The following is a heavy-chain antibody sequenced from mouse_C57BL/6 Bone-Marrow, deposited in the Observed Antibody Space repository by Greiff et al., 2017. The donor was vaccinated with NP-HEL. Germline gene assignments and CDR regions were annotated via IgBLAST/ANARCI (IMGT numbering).Heavy chain of an antibody. Sequence: VQLQQPGAELVKPGASVKLSCKASGYTFTSYWMHWVKQRPGQGLEWIGMIHPNSGITNYNEKFKSKATLTVDKSSSTAYMQLSSLTSEDSAVYYCARWLPFDYWGQGTTLTVSS. D-gene: IGHD2-2*01. V-gene: IGHV1-64*01. CDR3: ARWLPFDY. CDR2: IHPNSGIT. J-gene: IGHJ2*01. CDR1: GYTFTSYW.